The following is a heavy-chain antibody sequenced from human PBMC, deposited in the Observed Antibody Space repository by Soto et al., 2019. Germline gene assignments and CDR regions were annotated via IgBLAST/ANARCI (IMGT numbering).Heavy chain of an antibody. D-gene: IGHD3-22*01. Sequence: EVQLVESGGGLVQPGGSLRLSCAASGFTCSTFWMHWVRQAPGKGLVWVSRINSDGSSTSYADSVKGRFTISRDNAKNTLSLQMNSLRAEDTAVYYCARDRVSRGYNFLDYWGQGTLVTVSS. J-gene: IGHJ4*02. V-gene: IGHV3-74*01. CDR3: ARDRVSRGYNFLDY. CDR2: INSDGSST. CDR1: GFTCSTFW.